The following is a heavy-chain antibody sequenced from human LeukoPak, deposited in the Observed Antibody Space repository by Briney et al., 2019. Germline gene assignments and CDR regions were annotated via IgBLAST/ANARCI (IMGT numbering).Heavy chain of an antibody. CDR2: MYHSGST. CDR1: NYSISTDYY. J-gene: IGHJ4*02. Sequence: ASETLSLTCTVSNYSISTDYYWGWIRQPPGKGLEWIGTMYHSGSTYYNPSLKSRVTILVDTSKNQFSLKLSSVTAADTAVYYCARYDVWGSYRAFDYWGQGTLVTVSS. D-gene: IGHD3-16*02. V-gene: IGHV4-38-2*02. CDR3: ARYDVWGSYRAFDY.